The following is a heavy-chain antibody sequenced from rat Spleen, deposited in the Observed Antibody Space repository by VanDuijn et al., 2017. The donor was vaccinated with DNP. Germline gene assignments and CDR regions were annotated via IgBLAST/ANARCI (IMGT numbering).Heavy chain of an antibody. CDR3: ARSYYDCAYYFDY. J-gene: IGHJ2*01. V-gene: IGHV3-3*01. CDR2: IKSAGST. Sequence: VQLQESGPGLVKPSQSLSLNCYVTYYSITSSYRWNWIRKFPGNKLEWMGYIKSAGSTNYNPSLKSRISITRDTSKNQFFLQVNSVTTEYQATYYCARSYYDCAYYFDYCGQGVMVTVSS. D-gene: IGHD1-12*01. CDR1: YYSITSSYR.